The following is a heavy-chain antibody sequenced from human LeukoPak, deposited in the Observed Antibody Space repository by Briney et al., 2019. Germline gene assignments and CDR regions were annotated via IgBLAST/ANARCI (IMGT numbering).Heavy chain of an antibody. CDR2: IIPILGIA. V-gene: IGHV1-69*04. Sequence: SVKVSCKASGGTFSSYAISWVRQAPGQGLEWMGRIIPILGIANYAQKFQGRVTITADKSTSTAYMELSSLRSEDTAVYYCARMSVVVPAAYNYYSDYWGQGTLVTVSS. CDR3: ARMSVVVPAAYNYYSDY. D-gene: IGHD2-2*01. J-gene: IGHJ4*02. CDR1: GGTFSSYA.